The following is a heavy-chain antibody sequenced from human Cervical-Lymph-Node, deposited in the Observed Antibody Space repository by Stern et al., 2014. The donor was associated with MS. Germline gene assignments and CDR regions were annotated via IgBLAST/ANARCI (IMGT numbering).Heavy chain of an antibody. CDR1: EYTFSNYA. CDR3: ARDYYGPGDH. V-gene: IGHV1-3*04. D-gene: IGHD3-10*01. CDR2: INTGNDNT. Sequence: QVQLVQSGAEVKEPGASVKVSCKASEYTFSNYAIHWVRQAPGQRLEWMGWINTGNDNTKYSQKLQGRVTITRDTSASTAYMELSSLRSEDTAVYYCARDYYGPGDHWGQGTLVTVSS. J-gene: IGHJ4*02.